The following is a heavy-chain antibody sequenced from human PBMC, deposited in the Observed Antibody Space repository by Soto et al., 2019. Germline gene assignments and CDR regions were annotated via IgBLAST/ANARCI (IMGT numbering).Heavy chain of an antibody. V-gene: IGHV4-34*01. CDR3: ARGSPRSSGWYRSSFDY. CDR2: INHSGST. Sequence: PSETLSLTCAVYGGSFSGYYWSWIRQPPGKGLEWIGEINHSGSTNYNPSLKSRVTISVDTSKNQFSLKLSSVTAADAAVYYCARGSPRSSGWYRSSFDYWGQGTLVTVSS. D-gene: IGHD6-19*01. CDR1: GGSFSGYY. J-gene: IGHJ4*02.